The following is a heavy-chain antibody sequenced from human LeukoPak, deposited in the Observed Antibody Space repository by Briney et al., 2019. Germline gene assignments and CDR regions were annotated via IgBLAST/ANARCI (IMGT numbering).Heavy chain of an antibody. J-gene: IGHJ6*03. CDR1: GGTFSSYA. CDR2: IIPILGIA. V-gene: IGHV1-69*04. CDR3: GEGGLSSGLSYYYYTLEV. D-gene: IGHD6-19*01. Sequence: SVKVSCKASGGTFSSYAISWVRQAPGQGLEWMGRIIPILGIANYAQKFQGRVTITADKSTSTAYMELSSLRSEDTAVYYCGEGGLSSGLSYYYYTLEVWGKGTTVTVS.